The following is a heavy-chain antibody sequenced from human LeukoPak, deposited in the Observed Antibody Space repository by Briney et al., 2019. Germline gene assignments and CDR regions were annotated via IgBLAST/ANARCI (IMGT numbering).Heavy chain of an antibody. CDR1: GYTFTSYG. V-gene: IGHV1-18*04. CDR3: ARETGTGDYYYGMDV. Sequence: WASVKVSCKASGYTFTSYGISWVRQAPGQGVEWMGWISAYNGNTNYAQKLQGRVTMTTDTSTSTAYMELRSLRSDDTAVYYCARETGTGDYYYGMDVWGKGTTVTVSS. D-gene: IGHD1-1*01. J-gene: IGHJ6*04. CDR2: ISAYNGNT.